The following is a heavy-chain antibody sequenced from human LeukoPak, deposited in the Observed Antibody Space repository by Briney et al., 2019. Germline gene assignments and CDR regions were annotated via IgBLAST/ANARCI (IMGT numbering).Heavy chain of an antibody. Sequence: ASVEVSCKASGYTFTSYGISWVRQAPGQGLEWMGWISAYNGNTNYAQKLQGRVTMTTDTSTSTAYMELRSLRSDHTAVYYCARDGFVVPAAIELDYWGQGTLVTVSS. D-gene: IGHD2-2*01. J-gene: IGHJ4*02. CDR2: ISAYNGNT. V-gene: IGHV1-18*01. CDR3: ARDGFVVPAAIELDY. CDR1: GYTFTSYG.